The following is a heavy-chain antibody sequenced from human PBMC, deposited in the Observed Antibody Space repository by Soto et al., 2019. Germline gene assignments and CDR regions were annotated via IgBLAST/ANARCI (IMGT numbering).Heavy chain of an antibody. CDR3: AKDRQPDGIWTFDY. V-gene: IGHV3-23*01. Sequence: PGGSLRLSCAASGFTFSSYWMNWVRQAPGKGLEWLSGIFGSSGKTFYADSVKGRFTISKDNSKNMLFLQMDSLTAEDTAVYYCAKDRQPDGIWTFDYWGQGTLVTVSS. D-gene: IGHD3-9*01. J-gene: IGHJ4*02. CDR2: IFGSSGKT. CDR1: GFTFSSYW.